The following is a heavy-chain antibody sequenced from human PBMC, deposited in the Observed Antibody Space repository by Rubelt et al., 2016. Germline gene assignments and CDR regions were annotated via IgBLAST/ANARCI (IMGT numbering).Heavy chain of an antibody. J-gene: IGHJ6*02. CDR2: MNPNSGNT. Sequence: QVQLVQSGAEVKKPGSSVKVSCKASGGTFSSYAISWVRQATGQGLEWMGWMNPNSGNTGYAQKFQGRVTMTRNTSISTAYMELSSLRPEDTAVYYCARLSITIFGVVVYYYGMDVWGQGTTVTVSS. CDR1: GGTFSSYA. CDR3: ARLSITIFGVVVYYYGMDV. D-gene: IGHD3-3*01. V-gene: IGHV1-8*02.